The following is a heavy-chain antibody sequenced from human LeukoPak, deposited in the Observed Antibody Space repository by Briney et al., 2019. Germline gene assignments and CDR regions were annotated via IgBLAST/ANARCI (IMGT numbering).Heavy chain of an antibody. J-gene: IGHJ4*02. Sequence: GGSLRLSCAASGFTFGTSWMSWVRQAPGKGLEWVANIKQDGSEKYYVDSVKGRFTISRDNAKNSLYLQMNSLRAEDTAVYYCARDSDVVVPAAGGYWGQGTLVTVSS. V-gene: IGHV3-7*01. CDR1: GFTFGTSW. CDR2: IKQDGSEK. D-gene: IGHD2-2*01. CDR3: ARDSDVVVPAAGGY.